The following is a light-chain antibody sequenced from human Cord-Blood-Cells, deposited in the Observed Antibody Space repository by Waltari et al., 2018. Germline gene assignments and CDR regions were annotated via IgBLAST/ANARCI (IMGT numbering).Light chain of an antibody. CDR1: QRVSSSD. Sequence: EIVLMQYPGTLSLSPGERATLSCRDSQRVSSSDLAWYQQKPGQAPRLLIYCASSSATSITDRFSGSGSGTDFTLNISRLGPEDFAVYYCQQYGSSLFTFGPGTKVDIK. CDR2: CAS. CDR3: QQYGSSLFT. V-gene: IGKV3-20*01. J-gene: IGKJ3*01.